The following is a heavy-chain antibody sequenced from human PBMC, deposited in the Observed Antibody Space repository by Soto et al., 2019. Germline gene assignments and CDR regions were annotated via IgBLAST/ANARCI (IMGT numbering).Heavy chain of an antibody. V-gene: IGHV4-30-2*01. CDR3: AREDRAEIYCGMDV. J-gene: IGHJ6*02. Sequence: PSETLSLTCTVSGGSVGSDNYSWSWVRQPPGKGLEWIGYIYRSGSTYYNPSLKSRVTISLDRSKNQFSLSLTSVTAADTAVYYCAREDRAEIYCGMDVWSQGTTVTVSS. CDR1: GGSVGSDNYS. CDR2: IYRSGST. D-gene: IGHD6-19*01.